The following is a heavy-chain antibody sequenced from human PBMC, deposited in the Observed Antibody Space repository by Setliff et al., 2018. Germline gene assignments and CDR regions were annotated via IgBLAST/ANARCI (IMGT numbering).Heavy chain of an antibody. CDR3: ARGRHPPWSGYPYYYMDV. J-gene: IGHJ6*03. Sequence: ASVKVSCKASGGTFSSYAISWVRQAPGQGLEWMGRIIPIFGTANYAQKFQGRVTITADKPTSTAYMELSSLRSEDTAVYYCARGRHPPWSGYPYYYMDVWGKGTTVTVSS. V-gene: IGHV1-69*06. D-gene: IGHD3-3*01. CDR1: GGTFSSYA. CDR2: IIPIFGTA.